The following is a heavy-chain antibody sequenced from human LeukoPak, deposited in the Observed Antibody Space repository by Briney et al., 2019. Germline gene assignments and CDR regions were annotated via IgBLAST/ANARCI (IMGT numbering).Heavy chain of an antibody. V-gene: IGHV3-20*04. CDR3: ARVMRQMGYDILTGYYYFDY. Sequence: GGSLRLSCAASGFTFNDYGMSWVRQAPGKGLEWVSGINRNGGSTVYADSVKGRFTISRDNAKNSLYLQMNSLRAEDTALYYCARVMRQMGYDILTGYYYFDYWGQGTLVTVSS. J-gene: IGHJ4*02. CDR2: INRNGGST. CDR1: GFTFNDYG. D-gene: IGHD3-9*01.